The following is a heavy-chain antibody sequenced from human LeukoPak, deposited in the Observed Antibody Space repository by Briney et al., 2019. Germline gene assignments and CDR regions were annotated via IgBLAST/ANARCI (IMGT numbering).Heavy chain of an antibody. V-gene: IGHV4-38-2*01. CDR1: GYSINDGYF. CDR2: LHHPDIT. CDR3: ARPRDDSTGYYLGY. D-gene: IGHD3-22*01. Sequence: SETLSLTCAVSGYSINDGYFWAWLRQPPGKGLEWIATLHHPDITHYNPSLDSRVTISVDTSKNHFSLRLRSVTAADTAVYFCARPRDDSTGYYLGYWGQGTLVTVSS. J-gene: IGHJ4*02.